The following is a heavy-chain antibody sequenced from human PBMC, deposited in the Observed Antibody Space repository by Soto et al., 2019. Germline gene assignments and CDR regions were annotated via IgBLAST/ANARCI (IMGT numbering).Heavy chain of an antibody. V-gene: IGHV3-48*01. CDR3: AREQQLAFDN. J-gene: IGHJ4*02. D-gene: IGHD6-13*01. CDR2: IGSSSTTI. Sequence: GGSLRLSCAASGFTFSSYSFNWVRQAPGKGLEWLSYIGSSSTTIYYADSVKGRFIISRDNAKNSLYLQMNSLRPEDTAVYYSAREQQLAFDNWGQGTRVTVSS. CDR1: GFTFSSYS.